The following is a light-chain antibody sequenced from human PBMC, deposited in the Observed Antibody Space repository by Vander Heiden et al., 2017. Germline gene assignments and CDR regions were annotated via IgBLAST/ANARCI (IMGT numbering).Light chain of an antibody. CDR2: DVS. Sequence: QSALTQPRPVSGSPGQSVTISCTGTSSDVGGYNYVSWYHQHPGTAPILMIYDVSKRPSGVPDRFSGSKSGNTASLTISGLQAEDEADYYCCSYAGSYTWVFGGGTKLTVL. J-gene: IGLJ3*02. CDR3: CSYAGSYTWV. V-gene: IGLV2-11*01. CDR1: SSDVGGYNY.